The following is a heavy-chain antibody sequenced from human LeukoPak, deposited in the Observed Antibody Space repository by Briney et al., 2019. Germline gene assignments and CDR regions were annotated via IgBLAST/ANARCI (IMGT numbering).Heavy chain of an antibody. CDR2: ISGSGGST. D-gene: IGHD3-22*01. CDR1: GFTFSSYA. V-gene: IGHV3-23*01. J-gene: IGHJ3*02. CDR3: AKDLYYYDSSGYNKPSAFES. Sequence: GGSLRLSCAASGFTFSSYAMSWVRQAPGKGLEWVSAISGSGGSTYYADSVKGRFTISRDNSNNTLYLQMNILRAEDPALYYSAKDLYYYDSSGYNKPSAFESWGQGTMVTASS.